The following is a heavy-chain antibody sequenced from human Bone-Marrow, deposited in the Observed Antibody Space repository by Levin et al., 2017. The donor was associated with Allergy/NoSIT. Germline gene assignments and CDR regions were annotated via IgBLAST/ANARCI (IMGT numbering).Heavy chain of an antibody. D-gene: IGHD1-1*01. CDR3: ARAVNWLYGMDV. Sequence: SQTLSLPCSVSGDSISRYYWSWIRQSPGKGLEWIGYIHDSGSTNYNPSLRSRVTISLDTSKNHFSLRLRSVIAADTAVYYCARAVNWLYGMDVWGQGTTVTVSS. V-gene: IGHV4-59*01. CDR1: GDSISRYY. CDR2: IHDSGST. J-gene: IGHJ6*02.